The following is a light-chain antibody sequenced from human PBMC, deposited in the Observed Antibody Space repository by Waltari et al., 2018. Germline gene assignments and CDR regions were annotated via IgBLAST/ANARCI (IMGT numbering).Light chain of an antibody. J-gene: IGLJ2*01. CDR2: GNT. CDR3: QSYDSGLSGSV. CDR1: SSNIGAGYD. Sequence: QSVLTQPPSVSGAPGQIITISCTGSSSNIGAGYDVHWYQQLPGTAPKVLIYGNTTRPSGVPDRFSGSKSGTSASLAITGLQAEDEADYYCQSYDSGLSGSVFGGGTKVTVL. V-gene: IGLV1-40*01.